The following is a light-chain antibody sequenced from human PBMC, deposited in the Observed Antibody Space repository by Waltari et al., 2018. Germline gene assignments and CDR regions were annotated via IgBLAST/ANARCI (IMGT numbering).Light chain of an antibody. V-gene: IGLV3-25*03. CDR3: QSADASGTYKL. CDR1: ALPRQF. J-gene: IGLJ2*01. Sequence: SSELTQPPSVSVSPGQTARITCSGDALPRQFASWYQQKPGQAPAIVIYKDTGRPSEIPERFSGSSSGTTVTLTISGVQAEDEADYYCQSADASGTYKLFGGGTKLTVL. CDR2: KDT.